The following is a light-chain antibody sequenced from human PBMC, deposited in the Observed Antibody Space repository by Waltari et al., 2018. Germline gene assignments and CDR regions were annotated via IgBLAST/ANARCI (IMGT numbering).Light chain of an antibody. CDR3: QSYDNSLRGSVL. J-gene: IGLJ3*02. CDR2: ENT. Sequence: QSVLTQAPSVSGAPGQTVTISCTGGDSNIASFGVNWYHPLPGRVPKLLIYENTNRPAGVPDRFSGSKSGTSAALAIEGLQPEDEGDYYCQSYDNSLRGSVLFGGGTKVTV. V-gene: IGLV1-40*01. CDR1: DSNIASFG.